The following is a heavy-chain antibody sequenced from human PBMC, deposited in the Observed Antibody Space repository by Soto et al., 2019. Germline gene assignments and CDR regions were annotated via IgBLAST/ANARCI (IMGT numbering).Heavy chain of an antibody. CDR2: IGTAGDP. CDR1: GFTFSRYN. Sequence: PRLSCAASGFTFSRYNMFWVRQAAGKGLEWVSAIGTAGDPYYPGSVKGRFTISRENVKNSLYLQMNSLRAGDTAVYYCARSIEVARTDFGYYGTDVWGQGTNVTV. CDR3: ARSIEVARTDFGYYGTDV. D-gene: IGHD6-19*01. V-gene: IGHV3-13*05. J-gene: IGHJ6*02.